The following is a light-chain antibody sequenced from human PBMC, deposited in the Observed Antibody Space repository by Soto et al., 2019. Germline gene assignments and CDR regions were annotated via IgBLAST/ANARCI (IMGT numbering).Light chain of an antibody. CDR3: QTWGTDIRGV. CDR2: VNSDGSH. V-gene: IGLV4-69*01. CDR1: SGHNNYA. J-gene: IGLJ2*01. Sequence: QPVLTQSPSASASLGASVKLTCTLSSGHNNYAIAWHQQQPEKGPRYLMNVNSDGSHRKGDGIPDRFSGSSSGAERYLIISSLQSEDEADYYCQTWGTDIRGVFGGGTKVTVL.